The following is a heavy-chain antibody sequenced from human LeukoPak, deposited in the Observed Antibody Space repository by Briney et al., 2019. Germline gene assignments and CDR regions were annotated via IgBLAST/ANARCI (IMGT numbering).Heavy chain of an antibody. Sequence: ASVKVSFKASGYTFTSHYIHWRRQAHGQGHERMGIVEPSGGSTSRAQKFQGRVTISRDTSTSTVYMELSSLRSEDTAVYYCARDNPATGPLDYWAQGTLVTVSS. CDR2: VEPSGGST. V-gene: IGHV1-46*01. D-gene: IGHD1-1*01. CDR3: ARDNPATGPLDY. J-gene: IGHJ4*02. CDR1: GYTFTSHY.